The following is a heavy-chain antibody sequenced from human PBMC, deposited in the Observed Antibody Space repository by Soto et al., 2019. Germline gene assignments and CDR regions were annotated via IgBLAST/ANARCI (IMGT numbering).Heavy chain of an antibody. CDR1: GFSFTTYA. J-gene: IGHJ6*02. D-gene: IGHD3-16*01. CDR3: AKAGGAQVWNYGLDV. CDR2: FSDSAGKR. Sequence: EVQLLESGGGLVEPGGSLRLSCAVSGFSFTTYAMSWVRQAPGKGLEWVSGFSDSAGKRDYAESVRGRFTISRDNSMNRVFLQMNSLRAEDSGVYYCAKAGGAQVWNYGLDVWGQGTTVTVSS. V-gene: IGHV3-23*01.